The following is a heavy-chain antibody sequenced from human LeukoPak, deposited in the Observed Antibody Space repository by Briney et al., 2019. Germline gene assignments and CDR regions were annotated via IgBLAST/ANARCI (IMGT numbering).Heavy chain of an antibody. CDR3: AKVIDYYDSSGYDY. V-gene: IGHV3-23*01. CDR2: ISGSGGST. D-gene: IGHD3-22*01. Sequence: GGSLRLSCAASGFTFSSYAMSWVRQAPGKGLEWVSAISGSGGSTYYADSVKGRFTISRDNSKNTLYLQMNSLRAEDTAVYYCAKVIDYYDSSGYDYWGQGTQVTVSS. CDR1: GFTFSSYA. J-gene: IGHJ4*02.